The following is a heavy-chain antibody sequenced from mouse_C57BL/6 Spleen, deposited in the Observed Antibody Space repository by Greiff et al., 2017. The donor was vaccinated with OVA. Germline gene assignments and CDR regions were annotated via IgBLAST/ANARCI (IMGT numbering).Heavy chain of an antibody. J-gene: IGHJ3*01. Sequence: EVKLQESGGGLVKPGGSLKLSCAASGFTFSDYGMHWVRQAPEKGLEWVAYISSGSSTIYYADTVKGRFTISRDNAKNTLFLQMTSLRSEDTAMYYCARQGYYGGLFAYWGQGTLVTVSA. CDR2: ISSGSSTI. CDR1: GFTFSDYG. D-gene: IGHD1-1*01. V-gene: IGHV5-17*01. CDR3: ARQGYYGGLFAY.